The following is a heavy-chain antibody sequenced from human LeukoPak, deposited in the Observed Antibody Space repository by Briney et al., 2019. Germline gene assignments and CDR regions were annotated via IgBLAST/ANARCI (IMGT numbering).Heavy chain of an antibody. CDR2: IYTSGST. CDR3: ARARGYSGYDSRGLDY. CDR1: GGSISSYY. Sequence: SETLSLTCTVSGGSISSYYWSWIRQPAGKGLEWIGRIYTSGSTNYNPSLKSRVTMSVDTSKNQFSLKLSSVTAADTAVYYCARARGYSGYDSRGLDYWGQGTLVTVSS. D-gene: IGHD5-12*01. J-gene: IGHJ4*02. V-gene: IGHV4-4*07.